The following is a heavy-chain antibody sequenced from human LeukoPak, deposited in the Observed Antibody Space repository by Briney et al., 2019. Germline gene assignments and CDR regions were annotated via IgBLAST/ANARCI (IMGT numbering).Heavy chain of an antibody. J-gene: IGHJ5*02. D-gene: IGHD2-15*01. Sequence: ASVKVSCKTSGYTFNSYGITWVRRAPGQGLEWTGWITTYNGNTYYAQKLQGRVTMTADTSTSTAYMELRSLRSDDTAVYYCARLSPPIASFCSGGTCYSGGFDPWGQGTLVTVSS. CDR1: GYTFNSYG. V-gene: IGHV1-18*01. CDR2: ITTYNGNT. CDR3: ARLSPPIASFCSGGTCYSGGFDP.